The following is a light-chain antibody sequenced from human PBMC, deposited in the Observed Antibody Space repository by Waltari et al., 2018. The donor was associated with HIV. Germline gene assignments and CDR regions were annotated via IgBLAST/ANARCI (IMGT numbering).Light chain of an antibody. CDR3: HQYGSSPLT. J-gene: IGKJ1*01. CDR2: ATS. CDR1: QSISNNY. Sequence: EIVLTQSPATLSLSPGERAILSCRASQSISNNYLAWYRQQPGQAPSLLIYATSTRAAGIPARFSGSGSGTDFTLAISRLEPEDFAVYYCHQYGSSPLTFGQGTKVEI. V-gene: IGKV3-20*01.